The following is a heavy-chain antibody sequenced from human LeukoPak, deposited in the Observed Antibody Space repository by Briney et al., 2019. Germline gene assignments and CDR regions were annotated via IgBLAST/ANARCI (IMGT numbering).Heavy chain of an antibody. CDR1: GFTFGDYV. CDR3: TRAGVTTNWFDP. V-gene: IGHV3-49*04. CDR2: IRSKGYGGTT. Sequence: PGRSLRLSCTASGFTFGDYVMNWVRQAPGKGLEWVGFIRSKGYGGTTEYAASVKGRFMISQDDSKSIAYLQMNSLKTEDTAVYFCTRAGVTTNWFDPWGQGTLVTVSS. D-gene: IGHD2-8*01. J-gene: IGHJ5*02.